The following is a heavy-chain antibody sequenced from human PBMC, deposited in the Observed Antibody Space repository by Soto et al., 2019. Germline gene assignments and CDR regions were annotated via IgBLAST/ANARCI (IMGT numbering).Heavy chain of an antibody. Sequence: PGGSLRLSCAASGFIFSSNAMSWVRQAPGRGLEWVSTIGGYEDTYYPDSVKGRSTISRDDSKNTLFLQMNSLRAEDTAVYYCAKHTGVFVAFDYWGQGTLVTVSS. J-gene: IGHJ4*02. CDR1: GFIFSSNA. V-gene: IGHV3-23*01. D-gene: IGHD3-10*01. CDR3: AKHTGVFVAFDY. CDR2: IGGYEDT.